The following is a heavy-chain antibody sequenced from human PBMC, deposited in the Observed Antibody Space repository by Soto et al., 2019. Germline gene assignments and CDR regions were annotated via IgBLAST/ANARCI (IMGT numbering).Heavy chain of an antibody. V-gene: IGHV4-59*08. D-gene: IGHD1-26*01. CDR2: IYYSGST. CDR1: GGSISSYY. Sequence: SETLSLPCTVSGGSISSYYWSWIRQPPGKGLEGIGYIYYSGSTNYNPSLKSRVTISVDTSKNQFSLKLSPVTAADTAVYYCARLSARGSRGNAFDIWGQGTMVTVSS. J-gene: IGHJ3*02. CDR3: ARLSARGSRGNAFDI.